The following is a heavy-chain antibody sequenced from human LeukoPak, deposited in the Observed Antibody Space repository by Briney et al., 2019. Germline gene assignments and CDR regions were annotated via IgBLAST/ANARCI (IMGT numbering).Heavy chain of an antibody. CDR2: ISYDGSNK. Sequence: PGRSLRLSCAASGFTFSSYGMHWVRQAPGKGLEWVAVISYDGSNKYYADSVKGRFTISRDNSKNTPYLQMNSLRAEDTAVYYCANGEGEVIANFDYWGQGTLVTVSS. J-gene: IGHJ4*02. CDR1: GFTFSSYG. CDR3: ANGEGEVIANFDY. V-gene: IGHV3-30*18. D-gene: IGHD3-22*01.